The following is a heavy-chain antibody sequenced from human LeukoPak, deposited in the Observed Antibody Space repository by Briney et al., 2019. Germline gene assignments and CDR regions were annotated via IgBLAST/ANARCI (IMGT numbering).Heavy chain of an antibody. D-gene: IGHD3-22*01. CDR2: ISPSADRT. Sequence: PGGSLRLSCAASGFTFSSYAMSWVRQAPGKGLEWVSFISPSADRTSNADSVEGHFTISRDNPRNTLYLQMNSLRDEDTAVYYCAIMHGYYDGSGYWVQWGQGTLVTVSS. CDR3: AIMHGYYDGSGYWVQ. V-gene: IGHV3-23*01. CDR1: GFTFSSYA. J-gene: IGHJ4*02.